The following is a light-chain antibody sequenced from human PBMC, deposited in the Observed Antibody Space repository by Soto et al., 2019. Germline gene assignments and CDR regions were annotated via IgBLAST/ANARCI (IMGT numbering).Light chain of an antibody. CDR1: QAIDTY. J-gene: IGKJ5*01. CDR3: QHLHSFPFI. CDR2: AAS. V-gene: IGKV1-9*01. Sequence: DIQLTQSPSFLTASVGDRVTITCRASQAIDTYLAWYQKKPGKAPKLLIYAASLLQSGVPSRFSGGGSGTEFTLTINSLQPEDFANYYCQHLHSFPFIFGQGTRLEIK.